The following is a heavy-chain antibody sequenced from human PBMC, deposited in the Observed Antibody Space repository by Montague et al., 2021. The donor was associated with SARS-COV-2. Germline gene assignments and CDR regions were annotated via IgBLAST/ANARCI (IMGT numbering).Heavy chain of an antibody. CDR2: IYSGGTT. J-gene: IGHJ4*02. D-gene: IGHD5-12*01. CDR3: AGGARGYDRVFDF. V-gene: IGHV3-66*02. Sequence: SLRLSCAASGFTVSDNYMSWVRQAPGKGLEWVSVIYSGGTTYYADSVKGRFTISRDNSKNTLYLQMNSLGPEDTAVYYCAGGARGYDRVFDFWGQGTLVTVSS. CDR1: GFTVSDNY.